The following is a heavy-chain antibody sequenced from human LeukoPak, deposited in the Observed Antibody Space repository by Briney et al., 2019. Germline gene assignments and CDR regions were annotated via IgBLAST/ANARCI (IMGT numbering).Heavy chain of an antibody. D-gene: IGHD3-10*01. V-gene: IGHV4-39*01. CDR1: GGSISSSSYY. CDR3: ARHRLDYYGSGSYLRYFDY. CDR2: IYYGGST. Sequence: PSETLSLTCTVSGGSISSSSYYWGWIRQPPGKGLEWIGSIYYGGSTYYNPSLKSRVTISVDTSKNQFSLKLSSVTAADTAVYYCARHRLDYYGSGSYLRYFDYWGQGTLVTVSS. J-gene: IGHJ4*02.